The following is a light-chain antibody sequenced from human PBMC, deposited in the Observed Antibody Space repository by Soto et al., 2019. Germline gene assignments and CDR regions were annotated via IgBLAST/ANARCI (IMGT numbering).Light chain of an antibody. CDR3: QQSYNTPMYT. J-gene: IGKJ2*01. V-gene: IGKV1-39*01. CDR2: DAS. CDR1: QRIGNY. Sequence: DIQMTQSPSSLSASVGDRVTITCRASQRIGNYLNWYQQRPGKAPRILIYDASTLQSGVPSRFSGSGSETDFTLNISSLQPEDFATYYYQQSYNTPMYTFGQGTKLEIK.